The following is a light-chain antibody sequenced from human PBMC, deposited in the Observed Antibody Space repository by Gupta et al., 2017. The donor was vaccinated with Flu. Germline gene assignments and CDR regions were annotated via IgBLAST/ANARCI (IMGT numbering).Light chain of an antibody. Sequence: DIVMTQSPLSLPVTPGEPASISCRSSQSLLHSNGYNYLDWYLQKPGQSPQLLIYLGSNRASGVPDRFSGSGSGTDFTLKISRVEAEDVGVYYCMQALQTPFFIFGPGTKVDIK. J-gene: IGKJ3*01. CDR3: MQALQTPFFI. CDR2: LGS. V-gene: IGKV2-28*01. CDR1: QSLLHSNGYNY.